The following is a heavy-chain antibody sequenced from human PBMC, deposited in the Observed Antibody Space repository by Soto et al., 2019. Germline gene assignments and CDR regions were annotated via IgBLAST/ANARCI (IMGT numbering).Heavy chain of an antibody. D-gene: IGHD3-10*01. V-gene: IGHV3-23*01. CDR3: AKDVMVRGVTHFDY. CDR1: GFSFSNYA. J-gene: IGHJ4*02. Sequence: EVQLLESGGGLVQPGGSLRLSCAASGFSFSNYAMNWVRQAPGKGLEWVSSISGSGGNTYYPDSVKGRFTISRDNSRNTLYLQMNSLRAEDTAVYYCAKDVMVRGVTHFDYWGQGTLVTVSS. CDR2: ISGSGGNT.